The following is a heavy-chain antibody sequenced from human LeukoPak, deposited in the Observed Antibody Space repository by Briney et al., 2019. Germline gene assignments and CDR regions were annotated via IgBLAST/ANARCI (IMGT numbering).Heavy chain of an antibody. J-gene: IGHJ6*04. D-gene: IGHD5-12*01. CDR3: ARRSSGYDYYYYYGMDV. CDR2: ISAYNGNT. CDR1: GYTFTSYG. V-gene: IGHV1-18*04. Sequence: GASVKVSCKASGYTFTSYGISWVRQAPGQGPEWMGWISAYNGNTNYAQKLQGRVTMTTDTSTSTAYMELRSLRSDDTAVYYCARRSSGYDYYYYYGMDVWGKGTTVTVSS.